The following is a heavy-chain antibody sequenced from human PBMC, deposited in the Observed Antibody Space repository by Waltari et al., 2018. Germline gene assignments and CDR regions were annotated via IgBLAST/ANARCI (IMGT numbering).Heavy chain of an antibody. CDR2: MSYDGFSK. CDR3: GREGGTSGYSGYLDT. Sequence: QVQLVESGGGVVQPGRSLRLSCAAPAFTYRTSIIHWVRQAPGKGLDWVAAMSYDGFSKYYADSVKGRFSICRDDSQNTVYLQANSLTTEDTAVYYCGREGGTSGYSGYLDTWGQGTLVTVSS. D-gene: IGHD2-15*01. V-gene: IGHV3-30*04. CDR1: AFTYRTSI. J-gene: IGHJ4*02.